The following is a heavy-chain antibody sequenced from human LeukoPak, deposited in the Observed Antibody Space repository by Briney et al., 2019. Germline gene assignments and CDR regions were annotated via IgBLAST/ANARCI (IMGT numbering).Heavy chain of an antibody. CDR2: IDWDDDK. J-gene: IGHJ3*02. Sequence: ESGPTLVHPSPPLTLTFTFSGLSRTTTGMCVTWIRQPQVKALEWLALIDWDDDKYYSTSLKPRLTISKDTSKNQVVLTMTNMDPVDTATYYCARVGSGWDAFDIWGQGTLVTVSS. CDR3: ARVGSGWDAFDI. CDR1: GLSRTTTGMC. D-gene: IGHD6-19*01. V-gene: IGHV2-70*01.